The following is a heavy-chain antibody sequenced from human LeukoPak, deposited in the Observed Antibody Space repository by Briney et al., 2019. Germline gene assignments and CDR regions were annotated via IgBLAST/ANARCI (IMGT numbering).Heavy chain of an antibody. CDR1: GGTFSSYA. Sequence: GASVKVSCKASGGTFSSYAMSWVRQDPGQGLEWMGGIIPIFGTANYAQKFQGRVTITADESTSTAYMELSSLRSEDTAVYYCARDRRAYCSGGSCYSPLDYWGQGTLVTVSS. CDR3: ARDRRAYCSGGSCYSPLDY. V-gene: IGHV1-69*13. D-gene: IGHD2-15*01. CDR2: IIPIFGTA. J-gene: IGHJ4*02.